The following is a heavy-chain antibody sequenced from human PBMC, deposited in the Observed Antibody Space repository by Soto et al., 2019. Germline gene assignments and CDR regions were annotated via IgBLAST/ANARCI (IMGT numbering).Heavy chain of an antibody. CDR1: GFTFNGAW. CDR3: SADLPDWGAYAFDY. D-gene: IGHD3-16*01. Sequence: EVQLVESGGGLVEPGGSLRLSCAASGFTFNGAWMNWVRQGPEKGLEWVGRVKSKVDGETIDYAAPVKGRFTISRDDSRNMVYLQMNSLSTEDTAMYYCSADLPDWGAYAFDYWGQGALVTVSS. J-gene: IGHJ4*02. CDR2: VKSKVDGETI. V-gene: IGHV3-15*07.